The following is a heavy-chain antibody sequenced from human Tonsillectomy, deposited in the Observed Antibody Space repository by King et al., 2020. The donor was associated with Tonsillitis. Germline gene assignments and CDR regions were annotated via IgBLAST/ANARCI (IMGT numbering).Heavy chain of an antibody. Sequence: QLVQSGAEVRKPGASVKVSCTVSGYTFIDYYIHWVRQAPGQGLEWMGWINPKTGVTNSAQRFQGRVTLTRDSSISTAYMQLTSLRSDDTALYYCASQFCTTTSCHVYYWGQGTLVTVSS. D-gene: IGHD2-2*01. CDR1: GYTFIDYY. V-gene: IGHV1-2*02. CDR2: INPKTGVT. CDR3: ASQFCTTTSCHVYY. J-gene: IGHJ4*02.